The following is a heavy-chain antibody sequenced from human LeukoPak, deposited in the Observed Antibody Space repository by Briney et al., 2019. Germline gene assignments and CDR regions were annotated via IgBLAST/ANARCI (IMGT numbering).Heavy chain of an antibody. CDR1: GFTVSSSY. CDR3: ARGNARSGWYDI. V-gene: IGHV3-53*01. Sequence: GGSLRLSCAASGFTVSSSYMSWVRQAPGKGLEWVSVIYSGGSTYYADSVKGRFTISRDNSKNTLYLQMNSLRAEDTAVYYCARGNARSGWYDIWGQGTMVTVSS. J-gene: IGHJ3*02. D-gene: IGHD6-19*01. CDR2: IYSGGST.